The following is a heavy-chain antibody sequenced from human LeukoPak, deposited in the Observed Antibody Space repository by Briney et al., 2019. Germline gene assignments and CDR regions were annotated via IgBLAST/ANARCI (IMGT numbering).Heavy chain of an antibody. CDR3: ASSYGMDV. CDR1: GFTFGSCW. V-gene: IGHV3-7*01. J-gene: IGHJ6*02. CDR2: INQDGSQK. Sequence: GGSLRLSCAASGFTFGSCWMDWVRQTPGKGLEWVANINQDGSQKFYVDSVRGRFTISRDNANNSLYLQMNSLRAEDMAVYYCASSYGMDVWGQGTTVTVSS.